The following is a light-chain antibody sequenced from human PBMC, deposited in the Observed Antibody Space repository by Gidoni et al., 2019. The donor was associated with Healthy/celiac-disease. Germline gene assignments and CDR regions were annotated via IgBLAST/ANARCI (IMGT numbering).Light chain of an antibody. CDR3: QQYYSTPFT. Sequence: IVMTQSPDSLAASLGERATINCKSSQSVLYSYNNKNYLAWYQQKPGQPPKLLIYGASTRETGVPDRFSGSGSGTDFTLTISSLQAEDVAVYYCQQYYSTPFTFXPXTKVDIK. CDR2: GAS. J-gene: IGKJ3*01. CDR1: QSVLYSYNNKNY. V-gene: IGKV4-1*01.